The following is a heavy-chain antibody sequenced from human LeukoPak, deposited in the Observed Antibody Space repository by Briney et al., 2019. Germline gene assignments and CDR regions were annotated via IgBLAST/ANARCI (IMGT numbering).Heavy chain of an antibody. J-gene: IGHJ4*02. CDR2: IRYDGSNK. CDR3: ARDRGSFTSGTSYFVY. Sequence: PGRSLRLSCAPSGFTFSNYGIQWVRQAPGKGLEWVAVIRYDGSNKYYADSVKGRFTISRDNSKNTLYLQMNSLTAEETAVYFCARDRGSFTSGTSYFVYSGQGTLVTVSS. D-gene: IGHD3-10*01. V-gene: IGHV3-33*01. CDR1: GFTFSNYG.